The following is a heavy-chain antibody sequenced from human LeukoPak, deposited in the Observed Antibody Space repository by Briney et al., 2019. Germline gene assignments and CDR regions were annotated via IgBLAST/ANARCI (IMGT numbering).Heavy chain of an antibody. CDR1: GFTFSSYS. V-gene: IGHV3-48*01. Sequence: GGSLRLSCAASGFTFSSYSMNWVRQAPGKGLEWVSYISSSGSTIYYADSVKGRFIISRDNAKNSLYLQMNSLRAEDTAVYYCARDQGANWGWGFFDYWGQGTLVTVSS. D-gene: IGHD7-27*01. CDR3: ARDQGANWGWGFFDY. J-gene: IGHJ4*02. CDR2: ISSSGSTI.